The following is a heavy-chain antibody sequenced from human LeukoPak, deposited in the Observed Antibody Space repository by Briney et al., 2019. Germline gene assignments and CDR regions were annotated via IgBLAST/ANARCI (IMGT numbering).Heavy chain of an antibody. J-gene: IGHJ4*02. D-gene: IGHD3-3*01. Sequence: GGSLRLSCEASGFSFSRYNMNWVRQAPGKGLEWVSYISSSSITIYYADSVKGRFTISRDNARNSLYLQMNTLRAEDTAVYYCAKTIFGVGDWGQGTLVTVSS. CDR3: AKTIFGVGD. CDR1: GFSFSRYN. V-gene: IGHV3-48*01. CDR2: ISSSSITI.